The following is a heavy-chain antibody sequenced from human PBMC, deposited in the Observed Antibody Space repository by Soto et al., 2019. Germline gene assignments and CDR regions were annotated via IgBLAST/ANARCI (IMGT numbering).Heavy chain of an antibody. V-gene: IGHV4-59*01. CDR3: ARKGAAASYAHYYMDV. D-gene: IGHD6-13*01. CDR1: GGSISPYY. CDR2: VYYSGNT. Sequence: SETRSLTCTVSGGSISPYYWSWIRQPPWKGLEWIGYVYYSGNTNYNPSLESRVTISVDTSRNRFSLNLTSATAADTAVYYCARKGAAASYAHYYMDVWGRGTVVTVSS. J-gene: IGHJ6*03.